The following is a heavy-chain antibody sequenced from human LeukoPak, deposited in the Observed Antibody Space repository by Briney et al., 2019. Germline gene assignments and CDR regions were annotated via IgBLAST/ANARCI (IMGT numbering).Heavy chain of an antibody. V-gene: IGHV1-46*01. CDR1: GYTFTSYY. CDR2: INPSGGST. Sequence: ASVKVSCKASGYTFTSYYMHWVRQAPGQGLEWMGIINPSGGSTSYAQKFQGRVTMTRDTSISTAYMELSRLRFDDTAAYYCAKVYCSGGGCYSGYYYYYMDVWGKGTTVTVSS. J-gene: IGHJ6*03. D-gene: IGHD2-15*01. CDR3: AKVYCSGGGCYSGYYYYYMDV.